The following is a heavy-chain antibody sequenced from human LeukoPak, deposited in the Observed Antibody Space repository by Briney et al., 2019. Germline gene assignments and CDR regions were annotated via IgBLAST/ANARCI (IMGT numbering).Heavy chain of an antibody. Sequence: LATLFLSCSFSGTSLSPFHWTWFRQPAGKRPEWIGLNYINAATTFKPSLTSRVAMSLDLAKNQLFVKLASVTATDTAMYYGRRKDGDYWGQGTLVTVSS. CDR3: RRKDGDY. CDR1: GTSLSPFH. CDR2: NYINAAT. J-gene: IGHJ4*02. V-gene: IGHV4-4*07.